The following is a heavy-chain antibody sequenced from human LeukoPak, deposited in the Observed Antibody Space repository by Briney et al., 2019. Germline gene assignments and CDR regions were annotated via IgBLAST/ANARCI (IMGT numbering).Heavy chain of an antibody. CDR1: GYTFTSYY. V-gene: IGHV1-46*01. Sequence: ASVKVSCKASGYTFTSYYMHWVRQAPGQGLEWMGIINLSGGSTSYAQKFQGRVTMTRDTSTSTVYMELSSLRSEDTAVYYCAREYGSGSYYYYGMDVWGQGTTVTVSS. J-gene: IGHJ6*02. CDR3: AREYGSGSYYYYGMDV. CDR2: INLSGGST. D-gene: IGHD3-10*01.